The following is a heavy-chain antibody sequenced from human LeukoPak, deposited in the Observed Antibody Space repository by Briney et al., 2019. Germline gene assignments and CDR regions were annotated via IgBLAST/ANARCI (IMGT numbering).Heavy chain of an antibody. Sequence: ASVKVSCKASGHTFTGYYMHWVQQAPGQGLEWMGWINPNSGGTNYAQKFQGRVTMTRDTSISTAYMELSRLRSDDTAVYYCARGMSKVVSGSPSYWGQGTLVTVSS. CDR1: GHTFTGYY. J-gene: IGHJ4*02. CDR3: ARGMSKVVSGSPSY. V-gene: IGHV1-2*02. D-gene: IGHD1-26*01. CDR2: INPNSGGT.